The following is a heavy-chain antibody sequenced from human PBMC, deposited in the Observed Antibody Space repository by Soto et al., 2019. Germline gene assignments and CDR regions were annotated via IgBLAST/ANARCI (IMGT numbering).Heavy chain of an antibody. Sequence: QVHLVQSGAEVKKPGASVKVSCKGSGYAFTTYGITWVRQAPGQGLEWMGWISAHNCNTNYAQKLQGRVTVTRDTSTSTAYMDLRSLRSDDTAVYYCARGRYGDYWGQGALVTVSS. CDR3: ARGRYGDY. J-gene: IGHJ4*02. V-gene: IGHV1-18*01. CDR1: GYAFTTYG. D-gene: IGHD1-1*01. CDR2: ISAHNCNT.